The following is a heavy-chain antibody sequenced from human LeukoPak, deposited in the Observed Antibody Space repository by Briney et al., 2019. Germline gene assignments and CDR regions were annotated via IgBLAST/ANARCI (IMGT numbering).Heavy chain of an antibody. D-gene: IGHD1-26*01. CDR3: ASAVVGATMSFDY. CDR2: ITAYNGDT. V-gene: IGHV1-18*01. Sequence: ASVKVSCKAHGDIFSMYGISWVRQAPGQGLEWMGRITAYNGDTNYAQKFQGRVTMTTDTSTSTAYMEVRSLTSDDTAMYYCASAVVGATMSFDYWGQGILVTVSS. CDR1: GDIFSMYG. J-gene: IGHJ4*02.